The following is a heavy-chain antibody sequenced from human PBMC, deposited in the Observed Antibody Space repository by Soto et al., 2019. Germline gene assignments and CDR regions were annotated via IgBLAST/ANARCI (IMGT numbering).Heavy chain of an antibody. CDR1: GFTFSSYA. CDR2: ISYDGSNK. CDR3: ARGSRYDFWSGLEYYYYGMDV. J-gene: IGHJ6*02. V-gene: IGHV3-30-3*01. D-gene: IGHD3-3*01. Sequence: GGSLRLSCAASGFTFSSYAMHWVRQAPGKGLEWVAVISYDGSNKYYADSVKGRFTISRDNSKNTLYLHMNSLRAEDTAVYYCARGSRYDFWSGLEYYYYGMDVWGQGTTVTVSS.